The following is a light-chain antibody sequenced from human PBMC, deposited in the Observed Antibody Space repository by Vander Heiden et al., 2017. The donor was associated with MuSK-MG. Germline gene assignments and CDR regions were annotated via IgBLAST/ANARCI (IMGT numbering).Light chain of an antibody. CDR3: QQYGSSQYT. J-gene: IGKJ2*01. CDR2: GAS. V-gene: IGKV3-20*01. CDR1: HSVSSSY. Sequence: EIVLTQSSGTLSLSPGERATLSCRASHSVSSSYLAWYQQKPGQAPRLLIYGASSRATGIPDRFSGSGSGTDFTLTISRLEPEDFAVYHCQQYGSSQYTFGQGTKLEIK.